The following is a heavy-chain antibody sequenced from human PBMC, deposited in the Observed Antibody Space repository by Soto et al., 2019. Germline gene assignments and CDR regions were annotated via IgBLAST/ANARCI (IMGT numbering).Heavy chain of an antibody. Sequence: SETLSLTCAVSGGSISSSNWWSWVRQPPGKGLEWIGEIYHSGSTNYSPSLKSRVTISVDTSKNQFSLKLSSVTAADTAVYYCAWSITMIVVVISLRYYGMDVWGQGTTVTVSS. J-gene: IGHJ6*02. V-gene: IGHV4-4*02. CDR1: GGSISSSNW. CDR3: AWSITMIVVVISLRYYGMDV. D-gene: IGHD3-22*01. CDR2: IYHSGST.